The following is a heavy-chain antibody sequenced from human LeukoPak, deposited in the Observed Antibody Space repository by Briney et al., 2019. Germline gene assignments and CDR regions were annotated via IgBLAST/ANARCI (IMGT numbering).Heavy chain of an antibody. V-gene: IGHV4-59*01. CDR3: ARGYYDGSGYSNTFDI. CDR2: IYYSGST. Sequence: SETLSLTCSVSGVSISSSYWSWIRQPPGKGLEWVGFIYYSGSTNYNPSLKSRVTMSADTSKNQFSLKLTSVTAADTAVYYCARGYYDGSGYSNTFDIWGQGTMVTVSS. CDR1: GVSISSSY. D-gene: IGHD3-22*01. J-gene: IGHJ3*02.